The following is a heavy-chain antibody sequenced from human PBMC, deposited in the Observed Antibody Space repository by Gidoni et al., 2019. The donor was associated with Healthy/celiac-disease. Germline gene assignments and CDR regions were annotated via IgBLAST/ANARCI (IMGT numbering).Heavy chain of an antibody. CDR1: GGTISSYA. CDR2: IIPIFGTA. CDR3: ANGDTIVLPTRDYYYHGTDV. Sequence: QVQLVQSGAEVKKPRSSVKFSCKASGGTISSYAISWVRPAPGHGLEWMGGIIPIFGTANYEQKFQGRVTITVDESTSTAYMELSSLRSDDTAVYYCANGDTIVLPTRDYYYHGTDVWGQGTTVTVSS. V-gene: IGHV1-69*01. D-gene: IGHD3-10*01. J-gene: IGHJ6*02.